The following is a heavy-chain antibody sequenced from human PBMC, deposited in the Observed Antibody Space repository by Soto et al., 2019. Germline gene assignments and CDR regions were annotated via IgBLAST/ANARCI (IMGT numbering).Heavy chain of an antibody. CDR3: ARDHGADYPKGGTGTWDV. CDR1: GGTFSSYA. J-gene: IGHJ6*02. CDR2: IIPIFGTA. V-gene: IGHV1-69*01. D-gene: IGHD1-7*01. Sequence: QVQLVQSGAEVKKPGSSVKVSCKASGGTFSSYAISWVRQAPGQGLERMGGIIPIFGTANYAQKFQGRVTITADESTSTADMELSSLRSEYTAVYYCARDHGADYPKGGTGTWDVWGQGTTVTVSS.